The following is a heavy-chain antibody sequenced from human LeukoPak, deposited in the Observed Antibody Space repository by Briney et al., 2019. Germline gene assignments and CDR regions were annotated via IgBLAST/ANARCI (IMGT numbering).Heavy chain of an antibody. V-gene: IGHV3-7*01. D-gene: IGHD3-22*01. Sequence: GGSLRLSCAASGFTFSSYWMSWVRQAPGKGLEWVANIQQDGSEKYYVDSVKGRFTISRDNAKNSLYLQMHSLRAEDTAVYYCARDGPLRKSYYYDSSGYYTAPFDYWGQGTLVTVSS. CDR2: IQQDGSEK. CDR1: GFTFSSYW. CDR3: ARDGPLRKSYYYDSSGYYTAPFDY. J-gene: IGHJ4*02.